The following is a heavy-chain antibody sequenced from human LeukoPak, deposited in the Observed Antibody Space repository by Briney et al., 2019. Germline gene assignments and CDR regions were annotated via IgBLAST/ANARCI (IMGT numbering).Heavy chain of an antibody. CDR2: IYPGDSDT. D-gene: IGHD3-9*01. CDR3: ARRGSWDDILTGYYKPIPTQDAFDI. J-gene: IGHJ3*02. CDR1: GYSFTSYW. V-gene: IGHV5-51*01. Sequence: GESLKISCKGSGYSFTSYWIGWVRQMPGKGLEWMWIIYPGDSDTRYSPSFQGQVTISADKSISTAYLQWSSLKASDTAMYYCARRGSWDDILTGYYKPIPTQDAFDIWGQGTMVTVSS.